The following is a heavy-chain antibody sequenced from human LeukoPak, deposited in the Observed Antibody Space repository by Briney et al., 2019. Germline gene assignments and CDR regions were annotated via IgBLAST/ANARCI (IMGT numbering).Heavy chain of an antibody. CDR3: ASIPPFYYDFWTGVQYYMDV. CDR1: GFTFSSYS. V-gene: IGHV3-21*01. D-gene: IGHD3-3*01. CDR2: ISSSSSYI. J-gene: IGHJ6*03. Sequence: GGSVRLSCAASGFTFSSYSMNWVRQAPGKGLEWVSSISSSSSYIYYADSVKGRFTISRDNAKNSLYLQMNSLRAEDTAVYYCASIPPFYYDFWTGVQYYMDVWGKGTTVTVSS.